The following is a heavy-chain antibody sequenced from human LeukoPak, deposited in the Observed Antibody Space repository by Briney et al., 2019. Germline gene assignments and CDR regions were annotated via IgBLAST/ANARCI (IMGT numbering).Heavy chain of an antibody. J-gene: IGHJ4*02. CDR3: ARDLSPKVGATHH. CDR1: GYTFTGYY. CDR2: INPNSGGT. Sequence: SVKVSCKASGYTFTGYYMHWVRQAPGQGLEWMGWINPNSGGTNYAQKFQGRVTMTRDTSISTAYMELSRLRSDDTAVYYCARDLSPKVGATHHWGQGTLVTVSS. V-gene: IGHV1-2*02. D-gene: IGHD1-26*01.